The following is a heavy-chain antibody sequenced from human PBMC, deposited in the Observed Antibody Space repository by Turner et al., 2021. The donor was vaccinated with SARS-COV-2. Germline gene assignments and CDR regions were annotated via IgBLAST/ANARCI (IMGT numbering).Heavy chain of an antibody. CDR1: GFPFSSYG. V-gene: IGHV3-30*18. J-gene: IGHJ2*01. CDR3: AKQGGSYYSGNQCYFDL. CDR2: ISYDGSDK. D-gene: IGHD1-26*01. Sequence: QVQLVASGGGVVQPGRSLRLSCAASGFPFSSYGMYWVRQAPGKGLDWVALISYDGSDKYYADSVKCRFTISRDNSKNTMYLQMNSLRAEDTALFYCAKQGGSYYSGNQCYFDLWGRGTLVTVSS.